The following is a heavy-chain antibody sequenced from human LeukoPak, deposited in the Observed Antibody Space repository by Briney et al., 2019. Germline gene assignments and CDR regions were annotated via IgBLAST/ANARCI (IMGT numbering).Heavy chain of an antibody. CDR2: ISGSGGST. D-gene: IGHD6-13*01. J-gene: IGHJ6*03. CDR3: AKVGYSSSWAALYYYYYYMDV. V-gene: IGHV3-23*01. CDR1: GFTFSSYA. Sequence: GGSLRLSCAASGFTFSSYAMSWVRQAPGKGLEWVSAISGSGGSTYYADSVKGRFTISRDNSKNTLYLQMNSLRAEDTAVYYCAKVGYSSSWAALYYYYYYMDVWGKGTTVTVSS.